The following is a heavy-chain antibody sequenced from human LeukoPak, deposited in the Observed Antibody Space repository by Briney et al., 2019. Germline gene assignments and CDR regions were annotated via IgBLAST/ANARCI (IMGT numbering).Heavy chain of an antibody. CDR3: ARGRIAARPHYFDY. Sequence: GGSLRLSCAASGFTFEDYDMSWVRQAPGKGLEWVSDINWNGGSTDYADSVKGRLTISRDNVKNSLYLQMNSLRAEDTALYYCARGRIAARPHYFDYRGQGTLVTVSS. D-gene: IGHD6-6*01. J-gene: IGHJ4*02. CDR1: GFTFEDYD. CDR2: INWNGGST. V-gene: IGHV3-20*04.